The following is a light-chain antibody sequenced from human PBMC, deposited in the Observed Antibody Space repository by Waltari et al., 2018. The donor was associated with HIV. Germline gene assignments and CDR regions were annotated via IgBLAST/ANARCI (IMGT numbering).Light chain of an antibody. V-gene: IGLV1-44*01. J-gene: IGLJ1*01. Sequence: QSVLTQSPSASGTPGQRVTISCSGGSSNIGATAVKWYQQLPGMAPKLLIYSTDQRPSGVPDRFSGSKSDTSASLAISGLHSEDEADYYCAAWDVSLNAYVFGTGTTVTVL. CDR2: STD. CDR3: AAWDVSLNAYV. CDR1: SSNIGATA.